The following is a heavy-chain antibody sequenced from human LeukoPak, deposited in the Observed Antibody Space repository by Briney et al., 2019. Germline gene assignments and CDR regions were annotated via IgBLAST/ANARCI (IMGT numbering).Heavy chain of an antibody. D-gene: IGHD5-18*01. CDR2: IYYSGST. Sequence: SETLSLTCTVSGGSISSYYWSWIRQPPGKGLEWIGYIYYSGSTNYNPSLKSRVTIPVDTSKNQFSLKLSSVTAADTAVYYCARGTRGYSYGDYYYYYYMDVWGKGTTVTVSS. CDR1: GGSISSYY. J-gene: IGHJ6*03. CDR3: ARGTRGYSYGDYYYYYYMDV. V-gene: IGHV4-59*01.